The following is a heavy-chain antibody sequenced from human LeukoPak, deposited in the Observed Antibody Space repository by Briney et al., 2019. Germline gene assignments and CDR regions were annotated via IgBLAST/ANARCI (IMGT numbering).Heavy chain of an antibody. CDR2: INSDGSST. J-gene: IGHJ4*02. Sequence: GGSLRLSCAASGFTFSSYEMNWVRQAPGKGLVWVSRINSDGSSTSYADSVKGRFTISRDNAKNTLYLQMNSLRAEDTAVYYCARDPMVRGVIITDYWGQGTLVTVSS. CDR3: ARDPMVRGVIITDY. CDR1: GFTFSSYE. D-gene: IGHD3-10*01. V-gene: IGHV3-74*01.